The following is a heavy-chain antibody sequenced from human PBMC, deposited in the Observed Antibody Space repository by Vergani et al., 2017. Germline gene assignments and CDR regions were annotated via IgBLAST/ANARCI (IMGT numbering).Heavy chain of an antibody. Sequence: QVQLVQSGAEVKKPGASVKVSCKSSGYTFTSYGISWVRQAPGQGLEWMGWISANTGNTNYEQKLQGRVTMTTDTSTSTAYMELRSRRSDDTAVYYCAGGIMGQGVRHDGLDIWGQGRMVTVSS. CDR3: AGGIMGQGVRHDGLDI. V-gene: IGHV1-18*04. D-gene: IGHD3-16*01. J-gene: IGHJ3*02. CDR1: GYTFTSYG. CDR2: ISANTGNT.